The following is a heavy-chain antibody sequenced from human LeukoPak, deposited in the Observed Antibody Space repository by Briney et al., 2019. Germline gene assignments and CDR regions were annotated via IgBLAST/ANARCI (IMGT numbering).Heavy chain of an antibody. D-gene: IGHD1-1*01. CDR1: GFTFSNFW. V-gene: IGHV3-7*04. CDR2: IHPEGNEK. CDR3: ARGDDFSGDH. Sequence: GGSLRLSCAVSGFTFSNFWMSWVRQAPGRGLEWVANIHPEGNEKYHVESVKGRFTISRGNANNLLFLQMNGLRVEDTAVYYCARGDDFSGDHWGQGTLVTVSS. J-gene: IGHJ4*02.